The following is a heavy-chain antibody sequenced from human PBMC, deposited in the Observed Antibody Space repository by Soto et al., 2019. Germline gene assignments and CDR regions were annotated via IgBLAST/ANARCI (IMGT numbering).Heavy chain of an antibody. CDR2: IYYSGST. J-gene: IGHJ4*02. CDR1: GGSISSGDYY. Sequence: PSETLSLTCTVSGGSISSGDYYCSWIRQPPGKGLEWIGYIYYSGSTYYNPSLKSRVTISVDTSKNQFSLKLSSVTAADTAVYYCAREGGSSTTRWGFPFDYWGQGTLVTVSS. V-gene: IGHV4-30-4*01. D-gene: IGHD2-2*01. CDR3: AREGGSSTTRWGFPFDY.